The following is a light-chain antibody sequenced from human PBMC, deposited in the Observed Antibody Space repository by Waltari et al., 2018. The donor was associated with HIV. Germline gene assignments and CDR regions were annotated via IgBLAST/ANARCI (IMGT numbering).Light chain of an antibody. CDR2: TAS. CDR1: QSVSTF. V-gene: IGKV1-39*01. CDR3: QQSYNNPRT. J-gene: IGKJ1*01. Sequence: DIQLTQSPSSLSASVVDIVTITCRASQSVSTFLNWYQQKPGKAPKLLISTASSLQSGVPSRFSGIGSGTDFTLTISSLHPEDFATYYCQQSYNNPRTFGQGTKVEI.